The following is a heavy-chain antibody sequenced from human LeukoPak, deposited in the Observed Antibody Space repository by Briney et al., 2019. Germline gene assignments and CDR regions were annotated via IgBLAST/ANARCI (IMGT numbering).Heavy chain of an antibody. CDR1: GYCISSGYF. J-gene: IGHJ4*02. D-gene: IGHD6-13*01. V-gene: IGHV4-38-2*02. CDR3: ARLIRAAAGTGGIYYFDY. CDR2: IFHSGST. Sequence: SETLSLTCTVSGYCISSGYFWGWIRHPPGKGLEWIGSIFHSGSTYYKPSLKSRVTISVDTSKNHFSLKLSSVTAADTAVYYCARLIRAAAGTGGIYYFDYWGQGTLVTVSS.